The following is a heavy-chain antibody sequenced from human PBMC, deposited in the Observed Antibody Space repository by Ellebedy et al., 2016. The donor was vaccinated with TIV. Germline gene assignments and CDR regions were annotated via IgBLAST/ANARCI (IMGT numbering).Heavy chain of an antibody. CDR2: ISTGSRNI. Sequence: GESLKISCEASGFTFSNSNLNWVRQAPGKGLEWVSYISTGSRNIYYEDSVKGRFTISRDNATNSLYLHINRLRDEDTAVYYCARDGAYNYDTYWYFDLWGRGTLVTVSS. CDR1: GFTFSNSN. CDR3: ARDGAYNYDTYWYFDL. V-gene: IGHV3-48*02. D-gene: IGHD5-18*01. J-gene: IGHJ2*01.